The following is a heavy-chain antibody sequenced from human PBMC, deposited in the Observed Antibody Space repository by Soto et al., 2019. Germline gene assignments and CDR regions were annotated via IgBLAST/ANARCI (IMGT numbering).Heavy chain of an antibody. CDR2: ISAYNGNT. CDR3: ARDSYCSGGSCYRGYFDY. Sequence: QVQLVQSGAEVKKPGASVKVSCKASGYTFTSYGISWVRQAPGQGLEWMGWISAYNGNTNYAQKLQGRVTMTTDTSTSPAYMELRSLTSDDTAVYSCARDSYCSGGSCYRGYFDYWGQGTLVTVSS. D-gene: IGHD2-15*01. J-gene: IGHJ4*02. V-gene: IGHV1-18*01. CDR1: GYTFTSYG.